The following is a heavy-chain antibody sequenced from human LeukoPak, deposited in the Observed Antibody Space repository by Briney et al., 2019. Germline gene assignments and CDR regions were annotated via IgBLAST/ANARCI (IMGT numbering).Heavy chain of an antibody. J-gene: IGHJ4*02. V-gene: IGHV1-2*02. CDR2: INPNSGGT. CDR3: ARDPFTVAAASGY. Sequence: ASVKVSCKASGYTFTGYYMHWVRQAPGQGLEWMGWINPNSGGTNYAQKFQGRVTMTRDTSISTAYMELSRLRSDDTAVYYCARDPFTVAAASGYWGQGTLVTVSS. D-gene: IGHD3-10*01. CDR1: GYTFTGYY.